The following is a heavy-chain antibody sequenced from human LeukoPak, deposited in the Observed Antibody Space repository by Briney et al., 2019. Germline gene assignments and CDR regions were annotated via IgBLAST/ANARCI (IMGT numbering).Heavy chain of an antibody. V-gene: IGHV3-74*01. Sequence: GGSLRLSCAASGLTFSNYWMHWVRQAPGKGLVWVSRIKGDGSHTIYADSVKGRFTISRDNAKNTLYLQMRSLRAEDTAVYYCVRDWDHFDFDSWGQGTLVTVSS. CDR2: IKGDGSHT. D-gene: IGHD3-9*01. CDR1: GLTFSNYW. CDR3: VRDWDHFDFDS. J-gene: IGHJ5*01.